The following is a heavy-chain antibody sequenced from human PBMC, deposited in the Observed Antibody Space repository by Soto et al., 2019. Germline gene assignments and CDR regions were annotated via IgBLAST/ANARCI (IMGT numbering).Heavy chain of an antibody. D-gene: IGHD3-16*01. CDR2: INAGNGNT. CDR3: ARSPTFGGFDI. Sequence: SVKVSCKASGYTFTSYAMHWVRQAPGQRLEWMGWINAGNGNTKYSQNFQGRVTITRDTSASTAYMELSSLRSEDTAVYYCARSPTFGGFDIWGQGTMVTVSS. V-gene: IGHV1-3*01. CDR1: GYTFTSYA. J-gene: IGHJ3*02.